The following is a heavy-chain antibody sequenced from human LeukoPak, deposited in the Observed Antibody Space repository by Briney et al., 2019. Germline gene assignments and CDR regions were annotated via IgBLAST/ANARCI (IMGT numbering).Heavy chain of an antibody. CDR2: ISATGGST. D-gene: IGHD2-15*01. J-gene: IGHJ6*03. CDR3: AKRHCRGGTCYSDSYYLDV. CDR1: GFAFSTYA. Sequence: GGSLRLSCAASGFAFSTYAMSWVRQAPGKGLEWVSGISATGGSTYYADSVKGRFTISRDNSKNTVILQMSSLGVEDTALYYCAKRHCRGGTCYSDSYYLDVWGKGTTVTVSS. V-gene: IGHV3-23*01.